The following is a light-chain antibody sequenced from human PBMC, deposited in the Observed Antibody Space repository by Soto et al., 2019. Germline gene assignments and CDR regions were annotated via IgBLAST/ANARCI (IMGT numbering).Light chain of an antibody. CDR1: RSFASSY. V-gene: IGKV3-20*01. CDR2: AAS. J-gene: IGKJ2*01. Sequence: EIVLTQSPATLSLSPGERATLSCRASRSFASSYLAWYQHKPGQAPRLLIYAASSRATGIPDRFIGSGSGTDFTLTISRLEPEDSAVYYCHHYDSSPPYTFGEGTRLEXK. CDR3: HHYDSSPPYT.